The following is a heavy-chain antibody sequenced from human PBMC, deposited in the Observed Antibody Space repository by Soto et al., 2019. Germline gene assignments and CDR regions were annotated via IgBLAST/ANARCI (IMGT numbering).Heavy chain of an antibody. CDR2: IYYSGRT. CDR3: ARDYYYDSRGYPGAYYYGMDV. J-gene: IGHJ6*02. CDR1: GGSFSSYY. V-gene: IGHV4-59*01. Sequence: SETLSLTCTVSGGSFSSYYWSWIRQPPGKGLEWIGHIYYSGRTNYNPSLKSRVTISGDTSKNQLSLKLSSVTAADKAVYYCARDYYYDSRGYPGAYYYGMDVWGQGTTVTVSS. D-gene: IGHD3-22*01.